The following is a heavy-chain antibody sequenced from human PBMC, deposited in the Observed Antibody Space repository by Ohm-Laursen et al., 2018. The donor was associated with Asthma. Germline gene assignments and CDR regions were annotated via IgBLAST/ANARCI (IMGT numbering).Heavy chain of an antibody. D-gene: IGHD6-19*01. CDR1: GFTFSSYG. CDR3: AKDGPRYSSGWKEGLFDY. Sequence: SSLRLSCAASGFTFSSYGIHWVRQIPGKGLEWVAVGGSYYDGGLKYYADSVNGRFSISRDNSKNTLYLQMNSLRAEDTAVYYCAKDGPRYSSGWKEGLFDYWGQGTLVTVSS. V-gene: IGHV3-30*18. J-gene: IGHJ4*02. CDR2: GGSYYDGGLK.